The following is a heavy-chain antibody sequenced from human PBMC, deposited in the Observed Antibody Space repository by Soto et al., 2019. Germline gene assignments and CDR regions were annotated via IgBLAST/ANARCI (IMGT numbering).Heavy chain of an antibody. CDR1: GFTFSDYA. CDR2: ISGGSSVT. D-gene: IGHD3-10*01. CDR3: AKVLSKNYYYSFDF. Sequence: GGSLRLSCTASGFTFSDYAMAWVRQAPGKGLEWVSTISGGSSVTYYGDSVKGRFTISRDNAKKTLFLQLNRLSAEDTATYYCAKVLSKNYYYSFDFWGQGTQVTVSS. V-gene: IGHV3-23*01. J-gene: IGHJ4*02.